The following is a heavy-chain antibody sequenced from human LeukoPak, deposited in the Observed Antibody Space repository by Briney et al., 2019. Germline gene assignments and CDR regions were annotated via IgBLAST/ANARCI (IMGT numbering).Heavy chain of an antibody. CDR2: IFIGGSP. J-gene: IGHJ4*02. CDR1: GFTATTSY. V-gene: IGHV3-66*01. CDR3: ARGVSGWYKDPLNY. D-gene: IGHD6-13*01. Sequence: SPRPSCAASGFTATTSYLSWVRQPPGHVLQWVGVIFIGGSPYYAGSVKGRSTISRDHPKTRRYLQMNRLRAEDTAVYYWARGVSGWYKDPLNYWGERTLVTPSS.